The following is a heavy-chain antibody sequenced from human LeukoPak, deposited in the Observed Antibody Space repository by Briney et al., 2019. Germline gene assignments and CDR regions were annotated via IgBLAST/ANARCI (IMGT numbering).Heavy chain of an antibody. CDR2: IYYSGST. D-gene: IGHD5-24*01. V-gene: IGHV4-59*01. J-gene: IGHJ4*02. CDR3: AREEGGDGYNYIDY. CDR1: GDSISSYY. Sequence: SETLSLTCTVSGDSISSYYWSWIRQPPGKGLEWIGYIYYSGSTSYNPSLKSRVTISVDTSKNQFSLKLSSATAADTAVYYCAREEGGDGYNYIDYWGQGTLVTVSS.